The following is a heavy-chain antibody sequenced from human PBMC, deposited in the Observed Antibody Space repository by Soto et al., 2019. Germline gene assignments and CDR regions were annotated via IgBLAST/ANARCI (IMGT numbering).Heavy chain of an antibody. Sequence: QITLKESGPTLVKPTQTLTLTCTFSGFSLSTSGVGVGWIRQPPGKALEWLALIYWDDNKRYSPSLKSRLTITTDTSKHQVVLTMTNMYPVDTATYYCAIRPVLRDFNYWGQGTLVTVSS. V-gene: IGHV2-5*02. J-gene: IGHJ4*02. CDR2: IYWDDNK. CDR1: GFSLSTSGVG. D-gene: IGHD3-3*01. CDR3: AIRPVLRDFNY.